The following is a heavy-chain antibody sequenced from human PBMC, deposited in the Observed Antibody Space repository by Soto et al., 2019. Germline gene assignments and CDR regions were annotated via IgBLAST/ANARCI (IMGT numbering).Heavy chain of an antibody. Sequence: GGPLRLSCVASGITFNNFAMTLVRLAPGKGLEWVSSISADGASTYYADSVKGRFTISRDNAKNSLYLQMNSLSAEDTAVYYCGRGWTYYFDSSGRYFDFWGRGTPVTVSS. CDR2: ISADGAST. CDR1: GITFNNFA. CDR3: GRGWTYYFDSSGRYFDF. D-gene: IGHD3-22*01. J-gene: IGHJ4*02. V-gene: IGHV3-23*01.